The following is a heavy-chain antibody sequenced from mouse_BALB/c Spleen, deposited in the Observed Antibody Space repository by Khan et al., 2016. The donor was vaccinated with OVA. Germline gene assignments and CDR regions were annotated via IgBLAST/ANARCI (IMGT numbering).Heavy chain of an antibody. CDR2: IYPGSGNT. D-gene: IGHD2-10*01. CDR1: GYTFTDYY. V-gene: IGHV1-77*01. J-gene: IGHJ3*01. Sequence: QVQLKESGAELARPGASVKLSCKASGYTFTDYYINWVKQRTGQGLEWIGEIYPGSGNTYYNEKFKGKATLTADKSSSTAYMQLSSLTSEDSAVYCCARSAYYGNYGAYWGQGTLVTVSA. CDR3: ARSAYYGNYGAY.